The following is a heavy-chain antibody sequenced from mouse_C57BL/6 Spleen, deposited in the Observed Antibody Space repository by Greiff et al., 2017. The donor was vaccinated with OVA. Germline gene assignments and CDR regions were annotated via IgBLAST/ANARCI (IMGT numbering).Heavy chain of an antibody. CDR1: GFTFSSYG. Sequence: VQLQQSGGDLVKPGGSLKLSCAASGFTFSSYGMYWVRQTPDKRLEWVATISSGGSYTYYPDSVKGRFTISRDNAKNTLYLQMSSLKSEDTAMYYCARQGPYAMDYWGQGTSVTVSS. V-gene: IGHV5-6*01. J-gene: IGHJ4*01. CDR3: ARQGPYAMDY. CDR2: ISSGGSYT.